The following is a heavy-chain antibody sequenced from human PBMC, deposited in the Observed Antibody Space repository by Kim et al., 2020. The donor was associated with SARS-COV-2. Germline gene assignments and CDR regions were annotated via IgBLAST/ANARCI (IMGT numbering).Heavy chain of an antibody. V-gene: IGHV1-2*06. Sequence: ASVKVSCKASGYTFTGYYMHWVRQAPGQGLEWMGRINPNSGCTNYAQKFQGRVTMTRDTSISTAYMELSRLRSDDTAVYYCAREDITIFGVGPGVGYWGQGTLVTVSS. CDR1: GYTFTGYY. CDR2: INPNSGCT. CDR3: AREDITIFGVGPGVGY. J-gene: IGHJ4*02. D-gene: IGHD3-3*01.